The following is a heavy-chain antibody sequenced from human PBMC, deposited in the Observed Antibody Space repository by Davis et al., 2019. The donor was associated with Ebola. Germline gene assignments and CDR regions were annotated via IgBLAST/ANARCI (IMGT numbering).Heavy chain of an antibody. CDR1: GFTFSSYS. CDR3: ARDRTNGWDSYYYYLDV. J-gene: IGHJ6*03. Sequence: GESLKISCAASGFTFSSYSMNWVRQAPGKGLEWVSSISSSSSYIYYADSVKGRFTISRDNAKNSLYLQMNSLRAEDTAVYYCARDRTNGWDSYYYYLDVWGKGTTVTVSS. D-gene: IGHD6-19*01. V-gene: IGHV3-21*01. CDR2: ISSSSSYI.